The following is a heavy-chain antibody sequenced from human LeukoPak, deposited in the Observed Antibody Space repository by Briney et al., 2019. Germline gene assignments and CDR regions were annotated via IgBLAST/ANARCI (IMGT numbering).Heavy chain of an antibody. D-gene: IGHD6-19*01. Sequence: GGSLRLSCAASGFTFNSNAISWVRQAPGKGLEWVSTISGSGDKTFYADSVKGRFTISRDNSKNMLHLQMSSLTAEDTAVYYCVRRRDASSGWADHDYWGQGALVTVSS. J-gene: IGHJ4*02. CDR3: VRRRDASSGWADHDY. CDR2: ISGSGDKT. V-gene: IGHV3-23*01. CDR1: GFTFNSNA.